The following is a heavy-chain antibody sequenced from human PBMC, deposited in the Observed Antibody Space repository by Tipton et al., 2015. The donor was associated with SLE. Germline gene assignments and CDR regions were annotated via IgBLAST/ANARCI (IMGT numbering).Heavy chain of an antibody. CDR2: TYYSGST. D-gene: IGHD1-26*01. Sequence: TLSLTCTVSGGSISSSSYYWGWIRQPPGKGLEWIGYTYYSGSTNYNPSLKSRVTISVDTSKNQFSLKLSSVTAADTAVYYCARQYGRGAFDIWGQGTMVTVSS. CDR1: GGSISSSSYY. V-gene: IGHV4-61*05. CDR3: ARQYGRGAFDI. J-gene: IGHJ3*02.